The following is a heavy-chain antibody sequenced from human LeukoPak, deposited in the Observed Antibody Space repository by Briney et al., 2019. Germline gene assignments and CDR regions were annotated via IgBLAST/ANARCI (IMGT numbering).Heavy chain of an antibody. CDR3: ARGIEGITISN. D-gene: IGHD3-3*01. CDR2: INHSGST. CDR1: GGSFSGYY. V-gene: IGHV4-34*01. Sequence: PSETLSLTCAVYGGSFSGYYWSWIRQPPGKGLEWIGEINHSGSTNYNPSLKSRVTISVDTSKNQFSLKLSSVTAADTAVYYCARGIEGITISNWGQGTLVTVSS. J-gene: IGHJ4*02.